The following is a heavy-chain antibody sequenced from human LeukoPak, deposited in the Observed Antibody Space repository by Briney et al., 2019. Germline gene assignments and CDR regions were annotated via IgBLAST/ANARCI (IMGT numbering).Heavy chain of an antibody. CDR1: GYSFTSYW. Sequence: GESLKISCKGSGYSFTSYWIGWVRQMPGKGLEWMGIIYPGDSDTRYSPSFQGQVTISADKSISTAYLQWSSLKASDTAMYYCARPTRGFHRDYGDYVTPPYYYYYMDVWGKGTTVTVSS. V-gene: IGHV5-51*01. CDR3: ARPTRGFHRDYGDYVTPPYYYYYMDV. D-gene: IGHD4-17*01. CDR2: IYPGDSDT. J-gene: IGHJ6*03.